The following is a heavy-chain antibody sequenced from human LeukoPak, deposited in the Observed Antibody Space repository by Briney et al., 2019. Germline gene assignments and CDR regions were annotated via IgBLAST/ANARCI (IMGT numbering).Heavy chain of an antibody. V-gene: IGHV3-30-3*01. Sequence: GGSLRLSCAASGFTFSSYAMHWVRQAPGKGLEWVAVISYDGSNKYYADSVKGRFTISRDNSKNTLYLQMNSLRAEDTAVYYCARSQLPLAAAGTDWFDPWGQGTLVTVSP. CDR1: GFTFSSYA. D-gene: IGHD6-13*01. CDR2: ISYDGSNK. J-gene: IGHJ5*02. CDR3: ARSQLPLAAAGTDWFDP.